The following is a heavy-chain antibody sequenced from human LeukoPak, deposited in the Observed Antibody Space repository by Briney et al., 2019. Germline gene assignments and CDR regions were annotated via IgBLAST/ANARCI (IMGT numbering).Heavy chain of an antibody. CDR3: AADHDYSLSYDSYGPLDA. CDR1: GYTFTSYD. V-gene: IGHV1-18*01. J-gene: IGHJ5*02. D-gene: IGHD4-11*01. Sequence: ASVKVSCKASGYTFTSYDISWVRQAPGQGLEWMGWISAYNGNTNYAQKLQGRVTMTTDTSASTAYMELSSLRSEDTAVYYCAADHDYSLSYDSYGPLDAWGQGTLVTVSS. CDR2: ISAYNGNT.